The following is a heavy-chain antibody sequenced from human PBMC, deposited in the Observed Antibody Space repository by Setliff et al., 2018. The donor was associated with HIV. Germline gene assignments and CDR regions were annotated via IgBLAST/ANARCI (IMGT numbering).Heavy chain of an antibody. J-gene: IGHJ6*02. CDR3: ARHDITLVRGLV. Sequence: LSETLSLTCPVSGYSISSGYYWGWIRQPPGRGLEWIGAIHHSGNTYYNPSLKSRVTISVDTSKNLFSLKVNSVTAADTAVYYCARHDITLVRGLVWGQGTTVTVSS. D-gene: IGHD3-10*01. CDR2: IHHSGNT. CDR1: GYSISSGYY. V-gene: IGHV4-38-2*01.